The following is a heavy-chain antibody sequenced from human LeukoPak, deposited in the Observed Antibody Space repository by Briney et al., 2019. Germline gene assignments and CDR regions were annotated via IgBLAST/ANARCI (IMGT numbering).Heavy chain of an antibody. CDR2: IYYSGST. Sequence: PSETLSLTCAVSGGSISSGGYSWSWIRQPPGKGLEWLGYIYYSGSTHYNPSLKSRVTISVDTSKNQFSLKLGSVTSADTAVYYCARHYGQTSYGAFDIWGQGTLVTVSS. CDR1: GGSISSGGYS. V-gene: IGHV4-61*08. CDR3: ARHYGQTSYGAFDI. J-gene: IGHJ3*02. D-gene: IGHD3-10*01.